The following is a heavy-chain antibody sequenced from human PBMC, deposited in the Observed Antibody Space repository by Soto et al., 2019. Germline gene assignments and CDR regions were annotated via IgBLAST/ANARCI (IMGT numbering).Heavy chain of an antibody. J-gene: IGHJ4*02. CDR3: AKESPYSGHYQDLDY. D-gene: IGHD1-26*01. Sequence: EVQLLESGGGLGQPGGSLRLSCAASGFTFSSYAMTWVRQAPGEGLEWVSALTPGGETTYYANSVKGRFTISRDNAKNTLYLQMNSLTAADTAVYYCAKESPYSGHYQDLDYWGQGTLVTVSS. V-gene: IGHV3-23*01. CDR2: LTPGGETT. CDR1: GFTFSSYA.